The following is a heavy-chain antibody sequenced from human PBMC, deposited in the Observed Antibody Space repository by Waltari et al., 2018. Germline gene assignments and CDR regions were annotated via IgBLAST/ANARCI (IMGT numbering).Heavy chain of an antibody. V-gene: IGHV4-59*01. D-gene: IGHD2-8*01. Sequence: QVQLQESGPGLVKPSEPLSLTRTVPGGPTRGYFWRWIRQPPGKGLEWIGYIYYSGSTNYNPSLKSRVTISVDTSKNQFSLKLSSVTAADTAVYYCARIRMVYAQNWFDPWGQGTLVTVSS. CDR3: ARIRMVYAQNWFDP. J-gene: IGHJ5*02. CDR1: GGPTRGYF. CDR2: IYYSGST.